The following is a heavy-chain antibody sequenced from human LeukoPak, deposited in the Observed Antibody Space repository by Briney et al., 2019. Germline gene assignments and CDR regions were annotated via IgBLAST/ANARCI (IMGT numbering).Heavy chain of an antibody. D-gene: IGHD2-15*01. CDR2: FDPEEGET. J-gene: IGHJ4*02. V-gene: IGHV1-24*01. Sequence: GASVKVSCKVSGYTLTELSMHWVRQVPGKGLEWMGGFDPEEGETIYAQKFQGRVIMTRDTSTDTAYMELSSLRSEDTAVYYCARCHRGGSCRWGQGTLVTVSS. CDR3: ARCHRGGSCR. CDR1: GYTLTELS.